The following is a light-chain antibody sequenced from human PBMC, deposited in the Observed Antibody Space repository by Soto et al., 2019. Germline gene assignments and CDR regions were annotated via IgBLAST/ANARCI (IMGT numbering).Light chain of an antibody. Sequence: DIQMTQSPSSLSAYVGDRVIITCRASQSISTYLNWYQQKPGKVPNLLIYDASSLQSGVPSRFSGSGSGTDFTLTISSLQPEDFATYYCQQGYRTPRTFGQGTKLEIK. CDR1: QSISTY. V-gene: IGKV1-39*01. J-gene: IGKJ2*01. CDR3: QQGYRTPRT. CDR2: DAS.